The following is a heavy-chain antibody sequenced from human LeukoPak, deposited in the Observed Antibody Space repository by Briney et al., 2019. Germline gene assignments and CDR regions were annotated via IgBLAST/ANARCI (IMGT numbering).Heavy chain of an antibody. D-gene: IGHD3-3*01. CDR1: GFTFSDYY. Sequence: KPGGSLRLSCAASGFTFSDYYMSWIRQAPGKGLEWVSYISSSGSTIYYADSVKGRFTISRDNAKNSLYLQMNSLRAEDTAAYYCARRSYYDFWSGYDYWGQGTLVTVSS. CDR2: ISSSGSTI. V-gene: IGHV3-11*01. CDR3: ARRSYYDFWSGYDY. J-gene: IGHJ4*02.